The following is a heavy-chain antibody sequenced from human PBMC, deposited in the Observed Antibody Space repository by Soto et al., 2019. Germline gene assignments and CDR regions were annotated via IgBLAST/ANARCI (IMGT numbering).Heavy chain of an antibody. D-gene: IGHD2-21*02. CDR1: GFTFSSYA. V-gene: IGHV3-23*01. CDR3: ANLWAPGGDCYSEYCVYDY. CDR2: ISGSGGST. Sequence: GGSLRLSCAASGFTFSSYAMSWVRQAPGKGLEWVSAISGSGGSTYYADSVKGRFTISRDNSKNTLYLQMNSLRAEDTAVYYCANLWAPGGDCYSEYCVYDYWGQGTLVTVSS. J-gene: IGHJ4*02.